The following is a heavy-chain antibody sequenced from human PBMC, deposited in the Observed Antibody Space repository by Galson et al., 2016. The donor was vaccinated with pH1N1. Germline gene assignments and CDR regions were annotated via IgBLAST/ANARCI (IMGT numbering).Heavy chain of an antibody. J-gene: IGHJ3*02. CDR3: AKYYYDSSGSGAIGTFDI. CDR2: IYPGDSDT. D-gene: IGHD3-22*01. V-gene: IGHV5-51*01. CDR1: GYSFTTSW. Sequence: QSGAEVKKPGESLKISCKGSGYSFTTSWIGWVRQMPGKGLEWMGVIYPGDSDTRYSPSFQGQVTISADKSISTAYLQWSSLKASDTAMYYCAKYYYDSSGSGAIGTFDIWGQGTMVTVSS.